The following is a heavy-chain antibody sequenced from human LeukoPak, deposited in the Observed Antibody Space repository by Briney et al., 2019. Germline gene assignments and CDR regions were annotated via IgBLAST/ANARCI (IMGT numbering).Heavy chain of an antibody. CDR2: IFYSGTT. Sequence: SETLSLTCTVSGGSITSNSHYWGWIRQTPGKGLEWIGSIFYSGTTYYNPSLKSRVTISVDKSKSQFSLKLSSVTAADTAVYYCARDDTGVIRGIRFHYWGQGTLVTVSS. D-gene: IGHD3-10*01. CDR1: GGSITSNSHY. CDR3: ARDDTGVIRGIRFHY. V-gene: IGHV4-39*07. J-gene: IGHJ4*02.